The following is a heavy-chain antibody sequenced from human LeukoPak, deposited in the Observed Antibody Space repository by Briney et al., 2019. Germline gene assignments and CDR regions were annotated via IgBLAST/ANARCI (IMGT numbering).Heavy chain of an antibody. V-gene: IGHV3-15*01. CDR1: GFTFSNAW. J-gene: IGHJ5*01. CDR3: TTGAVGDSADS. Sequence: PGGSLRLSCAASGFTFSNAWISWVRQAPGKGLEWVGRIKSKTDGGTTDYAAPVKGRFTISRDDSKNTLYLQMNSLKTEDTAVYYCTTGAVGDSADSWGQGTLVTVSS. CDR2: IKSKTDGGTT. D-gene: IGHD5-18*01.